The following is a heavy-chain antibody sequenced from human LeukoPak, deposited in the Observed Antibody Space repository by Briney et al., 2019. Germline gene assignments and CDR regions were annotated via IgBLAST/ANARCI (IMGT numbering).Heavy chain of an antibody. CDR1: GYTFTSYD. CDR2: MNPNSGNT. CDR3: ARALSNILTGYHNWFDP. J-gene: IGHJ5*02. D-gene: IGHD3-9*01. V-gene: IGHV1-8*01. Sequence: ASVKVSCKASGYTFTSYDINWVRQATGQGLEWMGWMNPNSGNTGYAQKFQGRVTMTRNTSISTAYMELSSLRSEDTAVYYCARALSNILTGYHNWFDPWDQGTLVTVSS.